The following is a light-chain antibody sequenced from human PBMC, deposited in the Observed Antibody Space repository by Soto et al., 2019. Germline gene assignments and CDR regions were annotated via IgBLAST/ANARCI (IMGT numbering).Light chain of an antibody. Sequence: DIQMTQSPSTLSASVGDRVTITCRASQSVRGSLSWYQQQPGKAPKLLIYDVSNLESGVPSRFSAFGSGTEFTLSISSLQPDDFGTYYCQQFYMGCTFGQGTRV. CDR2: DVS. V-gene: IGKV1-5*01. CDR1: QSVRGS. CDR3: QQFYMGCT. J-gene: IGKJ1*01.